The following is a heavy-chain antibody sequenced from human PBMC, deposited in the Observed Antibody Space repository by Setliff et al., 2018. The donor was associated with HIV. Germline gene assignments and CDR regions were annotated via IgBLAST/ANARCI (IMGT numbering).Heavy chain of an antibody. V-gene: IGHV3-23*01. CDR3: ATARPRHLVSTNPPYYFDY. Sequence: GGSLRLSCAASEFTFRTHTMSWVRQAPGKGLEWVSGISGSGGSTYYADSVKGRFTISRDNSKNTLFLRMNSLRADDTAVYYCATARPRHLVSTNPPYYFDYWGQGTLVTVSS. D-gene: IGHD2-8*02. CDR1: EFTFRTHT. CDR2: ISGSGGST. J-gene: IGHJ4*02.